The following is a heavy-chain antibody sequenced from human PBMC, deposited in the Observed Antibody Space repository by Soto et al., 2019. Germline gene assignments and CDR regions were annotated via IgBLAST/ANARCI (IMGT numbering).Heavy chain of an antibody. Sequence: SVKVSCKASGGTFSSYAISWVRQAPGQGLEWMGGIIPIFGTANYAQKFQGRVTITADESTSTAYMELSSLRSEDTAVYYCARRGDDSVNYYYYYGMDVWGQGTTVTVSS. D-gene: IGHD1-26*01. J-gene: IGHJ6*02. CDR2: IIPIFGTA. CDR1: GGTFSSYA. V-gene: IGHV1-69*13. CDR3: ARRGDDSVNYYYYYGMDV.